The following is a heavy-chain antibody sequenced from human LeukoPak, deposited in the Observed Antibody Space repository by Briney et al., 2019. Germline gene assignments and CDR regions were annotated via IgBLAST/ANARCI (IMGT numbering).Heavy chain of an antibody. CDR1: GFTFSNFW. CDR2: IKVDGSEK. CDR3: ARKTGTTGEAFDY. D-gene: IGHD1-1*01. Sequence: PGGSLILSCAASGFTFSNFWMSWVRQAPGKGLEWVANIKVDGSEKYYVDSVKGRFTISRDNAENSLYLHMNSLRAEDTAVYYCARKTGTTGEAFDYWGQGTQVTVSS. J-gene: IGHJ4*02. V-gene: IGHV3-7*03.